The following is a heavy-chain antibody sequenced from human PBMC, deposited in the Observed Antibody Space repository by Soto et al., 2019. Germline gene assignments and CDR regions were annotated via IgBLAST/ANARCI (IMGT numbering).Heavy chain of an antibody. D-gene: IGHD2-15*01. CDR2: IWYDGSNK. CDR3: ASGYCSGGSCYLMSYYGMDV. Sequence: PGGSLRLSCAASGFTFSSYGMHWVRQAPGKXLEWVAVIWYDGSNKYYADSVKGRFTISRDNSKNTLYLQMNSLRAEDTAVYYCASGYCSGGSCYLMSYYGMDVWGQGTTVTVSS. V-gene: IGHV3-33*01. J-gene: IGHJ6*02. CDR1: GFTFSSYG.